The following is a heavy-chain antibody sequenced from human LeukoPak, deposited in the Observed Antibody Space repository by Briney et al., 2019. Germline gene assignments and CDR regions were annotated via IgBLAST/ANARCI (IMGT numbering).Heavy chain of an antibody. CDR3: AREWGSSWRNSFDY. Sequence: SETLSLTCTVSGGSISSYYWSWIRQPAGKGLEWIGRIYTSGSTNYNPSLKSRVTMSVDTSKNQFSLKLSSVTAADTAVYYCAREWGSSWRNSFDYWGQGTLVAVSS. D-gene: IGHD6-13*01. CDR1: GGSISSYY. V-gene: IGHV4-4*07. CDR2: IYTSGST. J-gene: IGHJ4*02.